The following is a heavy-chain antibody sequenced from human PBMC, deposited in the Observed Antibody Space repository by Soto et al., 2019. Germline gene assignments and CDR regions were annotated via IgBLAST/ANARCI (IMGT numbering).Heavy chain of an antibody. Sequence: QVQLVQSGAEVKKPGSSVKVSCQASGGTFSSYTISWVRQAPGHGLELMGGIIPVFGTPTYAPKFQGRVTITADESTTTAYMELTGLTSEDTAVYYSAIGPRTGRGGMDVWGQGTTVTVSS. V-gene: IGHV1-69*01. J-gene: IGHJ6*02. CDR3: AIGPRTGRGGMDV. CDR1: GGTFSSYT. CDR2: IIPVFGTP.